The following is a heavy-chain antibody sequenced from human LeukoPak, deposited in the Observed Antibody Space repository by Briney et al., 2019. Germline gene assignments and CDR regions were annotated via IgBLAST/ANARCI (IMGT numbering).Heavy chain of an antibody. CDR2: ISAYNGNT. CDR3: ARDTGGYSGYSTYYYYYYGMDV. CDR1: GYTFTSYG. J-gene: IGHJ6*02. Sequence: ASVKVSCKASGYTFTSYGISWVRQAPGQGLEWMGWISAYNGNTNYAQKLQGRVTMTTDTSTSTAYMELRSLRSDDTAVYYCARDTGGYSGYSTYYYYYYGMDVWGQGTTVTVS. D-gene: IGHD5-12*01. V-gene: IGHV1-18*01.